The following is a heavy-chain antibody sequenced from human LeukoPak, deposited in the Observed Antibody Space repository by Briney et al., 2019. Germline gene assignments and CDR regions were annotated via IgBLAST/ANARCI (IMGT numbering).Heavy chain of an antibody. CDR3: ARVAYIRSGWYNAFTY. D-gene: IGHD6-19*01. Sequence: GASVKVSCKASGYTFTSYAMHWVRQAPGQRLEWMGWINAGNGNTKYSQKFQGRVTITRDTSASTAYMELSSLRSEDTAVYYCARVAYIRSGWYNAFTYWGQGTLVTVSS. J-gene: IGHJ4*02. CDR2: INAGNGNT. CDR1: GYTFTSYA. V-gene: IGHV1-3*01.